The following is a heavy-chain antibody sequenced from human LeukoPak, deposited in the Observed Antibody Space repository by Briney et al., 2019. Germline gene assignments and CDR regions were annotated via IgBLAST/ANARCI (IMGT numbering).Heavy chain of an antibody. Sequence: GASVKLSCKASGYSFTSYDINWVRHATAQGLEWMGCMNLNSGNTGYAQKFQGRVTTTRNTSISTAYMERSSLRSEDTAGYYCARERVVTAHPSRVKWFDPWGQGTLVTVSS. CDR2: MNLNSGNT. J-gene: IGHJ5*02. CDR3: ARERVVTAHPSRVKWFDP. V-gene: IGHV1-8*01. CDR1: GYSFTSYD. D-gene: IGHD2-21*02.